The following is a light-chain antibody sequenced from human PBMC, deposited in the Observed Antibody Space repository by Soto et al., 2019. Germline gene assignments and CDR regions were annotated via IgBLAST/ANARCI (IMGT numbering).Light chain of an antibody. V-gene: IGLV1-40*01. CDR2: EVS. CDR1: SSNTGAGYD. Sequence: QSVLTQPPSVSGAPGQRVTISCTGSSSNTGAGYDVHWYKQVPGTAPKLMIYEVSKRPSGVPDRFSGSKSGNTASLTVSGLQAEDEADYYCSSYAGSNNVVFGGGTKLTVL. CDR3: SSYAGSNNVV. J-gene: IGLJ2*01.